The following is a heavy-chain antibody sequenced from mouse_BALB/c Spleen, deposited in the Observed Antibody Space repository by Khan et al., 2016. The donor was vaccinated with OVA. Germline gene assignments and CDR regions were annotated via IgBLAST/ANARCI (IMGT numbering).Heavy chain of an antibody. CDR3: ARSGYGGLAY. CDR2: INPYNGDT. D-gene: IGHD1-2*01. CDR1: GYSFTDYT. J-gene: IGHJ3*01. Sequence: EVQLQQSGPELVKPGASMKMSCKASGYSFTDYTMNWVQQSHKKSLEWIGLINPYNGDTNYPQKFKRKATLTVDKSSRTAYMELLSLTSEDSAVYYCARSGYGGLAYWGQGTLVTVSA. V-gene: IGHV1-18*01.